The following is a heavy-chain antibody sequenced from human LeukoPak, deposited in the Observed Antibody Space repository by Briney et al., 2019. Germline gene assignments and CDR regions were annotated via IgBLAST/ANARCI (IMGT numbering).Heavy chain of an antibody. CDR3: ARRRTGTTHNWFDP. D-gene: IGHD1-1*01. Sequence: SETLSLTCSVSGASIRSYFWSWIRQSPGKGLEWIGNFYTSANTIYNPSLQSRVTISVDTSNNEFSLRLTPVTAADTAVYYCARRRTGTTHNWFDPWGQGTLVSVSS. J-gene: IGHJ5*02. V-gene: IGHV4-4*09. CDR1: GASIRSYF. CDR2: FYTSANT.